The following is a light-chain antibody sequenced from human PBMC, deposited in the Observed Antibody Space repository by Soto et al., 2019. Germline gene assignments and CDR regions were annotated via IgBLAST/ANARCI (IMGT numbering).Light chain of an antibody. CDR3: QHYGDSSWT. CDR1: RSVSDTL. V-gene: IGKV3-20*01. J-gene: IGKJ1*01. Sequence: EMVLTQSPGTLSLSPGDRATLSCRCDRSVSDTLLTWFQQKPGQAPRLLIFGTSNRAPGIPDRFSGSGSGTDFTLTISRLEPDDVAVYYCQHYGDSSWTFGQGTKVDIK. CDR2: GTS.